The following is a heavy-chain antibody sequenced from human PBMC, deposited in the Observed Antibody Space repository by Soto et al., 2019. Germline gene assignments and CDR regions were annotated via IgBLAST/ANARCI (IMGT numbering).Heavy chain of an antibody. CDR1: GYTFTSYG. CDR3: ARDAYYYDSSGSFDY. CDR2: ISAYNGNT. V-gene: IGHV1-18*04. J-gene: IGHJ4*02. D-gene: IGHD3-22*01. Sequence: GASVKVSCKASGYTFTSYGISWVLQALGQGPEWMGWISAYNGNTNYAQKLQGRVTMTTDTSTSTAYMELRSLRSDDTAVYYCARDAYYYDSSGSFDYWGQGTLVTVSS.